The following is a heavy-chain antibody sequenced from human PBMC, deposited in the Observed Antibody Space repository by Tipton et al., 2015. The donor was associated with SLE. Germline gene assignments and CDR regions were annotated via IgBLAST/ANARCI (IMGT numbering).Heavy chain of an antibody. V-gene: IGHV3-72*01. CDR1: GFTFSDHY. Sequence: SLRLSCAASGFTFSDHYMDWVRQAPGKGLEWVARSRNKANSYTTEYAASVKGRFTISRDESKNSLFLQMNSLKTEDTAMYYCARGRSAQVNYWGQGTLVTVSS. CDR2: SRNKANSYTT. CDR3: ARGRSAQVNY. D-gene: IGHD6-19*01. J-gene: IGHJ4*02.